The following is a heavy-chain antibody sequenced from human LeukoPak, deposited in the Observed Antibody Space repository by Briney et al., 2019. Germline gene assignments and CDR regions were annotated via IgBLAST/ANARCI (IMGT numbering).Heavy chain of an antibody. V-gene: IGHV3-66*01. CDR1: GFTVSSNY. D-gene: IGHD3-22*01. J-gene: IGHJ4*02. CDR3: ASNKDYYDSSGYTFDY. CDR2: IYSGGST. Sequence: PGGSLRLSCAAPGFTVSSNYMSWVRQAPGKGLEWVSVIYSGGSTYYADSVKGRFTISRDNSKNTLYLQMNSLRAEDTAVYYCASNKDYYDSSGYTFDYWGQGTLVTVSS.